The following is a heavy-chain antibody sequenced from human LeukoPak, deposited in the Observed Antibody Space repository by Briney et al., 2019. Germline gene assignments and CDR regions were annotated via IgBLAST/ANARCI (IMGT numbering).Heavy chain of an antibody. CDR3: AREGRVVVTAIPPYYYGMDV. CDR2: ISYDGSNK. V-gene: IGHV3-30-3*01. D-gene: IGHD2-21*02. CDR1: GFTFSSYA. J-gene: IGHJ6*02. Sequence: PGRSLRLSCAASGFTFSSYAMHWVRQAPGQGLEWVAVISYDGSNKYYADSVKGRFTISRDNSKNTLYLQMNSLRAEDTAVYYCAREGRVVVTAIPPYYYGMDVWGQGTTVTVSS.